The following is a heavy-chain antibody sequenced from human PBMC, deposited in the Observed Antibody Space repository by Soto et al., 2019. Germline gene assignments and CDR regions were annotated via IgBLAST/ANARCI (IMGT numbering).Heavy chain of an antibody. CDR1: GFTFSSYG. CDR3: AKDMEPVYRRGYFDY. J-gene: IGHJ4*02. Sequence: QVQLVESGGGVVQPGRSLRLSCAASGFTFSSYGMHWVRQAPGKGLEWVAVISYDGSNKYYADSVKGRFTISRDNSKNTLYLQMNSLRAEDKAVYYCAKDMEPVYRRGYFDYWGQGNLVTVSS. CDR2: ISYDGSNK. D-gene: IGHD1-1*01. V-gene: IGHV3-30*18.